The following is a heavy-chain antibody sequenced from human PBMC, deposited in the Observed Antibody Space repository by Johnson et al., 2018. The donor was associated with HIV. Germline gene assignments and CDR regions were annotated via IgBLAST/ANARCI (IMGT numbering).Heavy chain of an antibody. CDR3: ARAPEVRGIDAFDI. CDR2: ISSSGSTL. V-gene: IGHV3-11*04. J-gene: IGHJ3*02. D-gene: IGHD3-10*01. CDR1: GFIFSYYY. Sequence: QVLLVESGGGLVKPGGSLRLSCAASGFIFSYYYMSWIRQAPGKGLEWVSYISSSGSTLYYADSVKGRFTISRDNAKNSLSLQMNILPAEDTAVYYCARAPEVRGIDAFDIWGQGTMVTVS.